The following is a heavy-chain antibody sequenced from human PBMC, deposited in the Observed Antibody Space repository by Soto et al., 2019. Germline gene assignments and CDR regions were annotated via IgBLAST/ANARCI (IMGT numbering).Heavy chain of an antibody. J-gene: IGHJ5*02. CDR3: ARIARYGNYYDSSGYYYKFDP. CDR1: GFSLSNARMG. Sequence: SGPTLVNPTETLTLTCTVSGFSLSNARMGVSWIRQPPGKALEWLAHIFSNDEKSYSTSLKSRLTISKDTSKSQVVLTMTNMDPVDTATYYCARIARYGNYYDSSGYYYKFDPWGQGTLVTVSS. D-gene: IGHD3-22*01. CDR2: IFSNDEK. V-gene: IGHV2-26*01.